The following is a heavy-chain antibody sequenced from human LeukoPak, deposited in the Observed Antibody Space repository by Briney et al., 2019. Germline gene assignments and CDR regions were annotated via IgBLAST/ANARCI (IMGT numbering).Heavy chain of an antibody. CDR2: IYYSGST. D-gene: IGHD1-26*01. Sequence: SETLSLTCAVSGGSISSRSYYWGWIRQPPGKGLEWIGYIYYSGSTNYNPSLKSRVTISVDTSKNQFSLKLSSVTAADTAVYYCARVGGSYYKEFDYWGQGTLVTVSS. V-gene: IGHV4-61*01. CDR1: GGSISSRSYY. CDR3: ARVGGSYYKEFDY. J-gene: IGHJ4*02.